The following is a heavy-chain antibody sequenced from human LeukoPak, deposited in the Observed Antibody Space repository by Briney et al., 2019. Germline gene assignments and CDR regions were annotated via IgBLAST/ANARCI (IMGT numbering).Heavy chain of an antibody. CDR1: GGSISSNY. J-gene: IGHJ4*02. CDR3: ARHPADSYSGGWDEDLYFDY. CDR2: IYYSGST. Sequence: PSETLSLTCTVSGGSISSNYWSWIRQPPGKGLEWTGYIYYSGSTNYNSSLKSRVTISVDTSKNQFSLKLSSVTAADTAVYYCARHPADSYSGGWDEDLYFDYWGQGTLVTVSS. D-gene: IGHD6-19*01. V-gene: IGHV4-59*08.